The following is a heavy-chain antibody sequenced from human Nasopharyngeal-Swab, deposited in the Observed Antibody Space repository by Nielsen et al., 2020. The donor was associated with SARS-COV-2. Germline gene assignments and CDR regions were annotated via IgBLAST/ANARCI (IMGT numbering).Heavy chain of an antibody. CDR3: AHRGIAVASGWFDP. V-gene: IGHV2-5*02. J-gene: IGHJ5*02. D-gene: IGHD6-19*01. CDR1: GFSLRTSGVG. CDR2: IYWDDDK. Sequence: SGPTLVKPTQPLTLTCTFSGFSLRTSGVGVGWIRQPPGKALEWLALIYWDDDKRYSPSLKSRLTITKDTSKNQVVLTMTNMDPVDTATYYCAHRGIAVASGWFDPWGQGTLVTVSS.